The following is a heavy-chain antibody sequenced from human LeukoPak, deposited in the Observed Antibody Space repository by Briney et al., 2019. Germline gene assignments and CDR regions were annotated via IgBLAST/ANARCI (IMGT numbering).Heavy chain of an antibody. CDR1: GGSFSGYY. V-gene: IGHV4-34*01. CDR2: INHSGST. CDR3: ARAKPSGGSGGELDYFDY. D-gene: IGHD1-26*01. J-gene: IGHJ4*02. Sequence: SETLSLTCAVYGGSFSGYYWSWIRQPPGKGLEWIGEINHSGSTNYNPSLKSRVTIPVDTSKNQFSLKLSSVTAADTAVYYCARAKPSGGSGGELDYFDYWGQGTLVTVSS.